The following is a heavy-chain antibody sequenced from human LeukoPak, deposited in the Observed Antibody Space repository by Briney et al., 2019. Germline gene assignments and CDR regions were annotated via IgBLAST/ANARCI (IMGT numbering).Heavy chain of an antibody. J-gene: IGHJ6*02. CDR2: INHSGST. CDR1: GGSFSGYY. CDR3: ARGPHSAYYYYYYGMDV. Sequence: SETLSLTCAVSGGSFSGYYWTWIRQPPGKGLEWIGEINHSGSTNYNPSLKSRVTISVDTSKNQFSLKLSSVTAADTAVYYCARGPHSAYYYYYYGMDVWGQGTTVTVSS. V-gene: IGHV4-34*01.